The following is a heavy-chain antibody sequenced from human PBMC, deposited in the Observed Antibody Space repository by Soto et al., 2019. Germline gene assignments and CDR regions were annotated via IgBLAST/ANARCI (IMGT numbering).Heavy chain of an antibody. J-gene: IGHJ6*02. CDR1: GGTFSSHS. CDR3: ARAGYTYGSPYYGMDV. Sequence: SVKVSCKSSGGTFSSHSINWVRQAPGQGLEWMGGIIPIFGPANFAKKFQGRVTITADESTTTAYMELSSLRSEDTAVYYCARAGYTYGSPYYGMDVWGQGTTVTVSS. D-gene: IGHD5-18*01. CDR2: IIPIFGPA. V-gene: IGHV1-69*13.